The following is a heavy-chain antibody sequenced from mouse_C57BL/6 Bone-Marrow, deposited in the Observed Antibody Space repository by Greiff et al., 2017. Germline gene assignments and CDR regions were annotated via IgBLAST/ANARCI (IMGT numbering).Heavy chain of an antibody. Sequence: VQLQQSGAELVRPGASVKLSCTASGFNIKDDYMHWVKQRPEQGLEWIGWIDPENGDTEYASKFQGKATITADPSSNTAYLQLSSLTSEDTAVYYCTPFYDGNYGYAMDYWGQGTSVTVSS. V-gene: IGHV14-4*01. CDR1: GFNIKDDY. J-gene: IGHJ4*01. CDR2: IDPENGDT. D-gene: IGHD2-1*01. CDR3: TPFYDGNYGYAMDY.